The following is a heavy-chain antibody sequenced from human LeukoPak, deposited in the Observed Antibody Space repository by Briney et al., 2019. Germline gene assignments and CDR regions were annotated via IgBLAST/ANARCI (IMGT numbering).Heavy chain of an antibody. Sequence: SETLSLTCTVSGGSISSGGYYWSWIRQHPGKGLEWIGYIFYSGSTSYNPSLKSRVTLSVDTSKNQFSLKLSSVTAADTAVYYCARDIGGRYSGYDVSGGFDYWGQGTLVTVSS. CDR1: GGSISSGGYY. J-gene: IGHJ4*02. CDR2: IFYSGST. CDR3: ARDIGGRYSGYDVSGGFDY. V-gene: IGHV4-31*03. D-gene: IGHD5-12*01.